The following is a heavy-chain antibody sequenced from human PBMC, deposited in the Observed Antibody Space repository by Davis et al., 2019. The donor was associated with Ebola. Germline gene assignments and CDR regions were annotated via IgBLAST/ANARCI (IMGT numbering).Heavy chain of an antibody. Sequence: GGSLRLSCAASGFTFSSYAMHWVRQAPGKGLEWVAVISYDGSNKYYADSVKGRFTISRDNAKNSLYLQMNSLRAEDTAVYYCARDGYCISTSCYAYYYYGMDVWGQGTTVTVSS. CDR2: ISYDGSNK. J-gene: IGHJ6*02. D-gene: IGHD2-2*03. CDR1: GFTFSSYA. V-gene: IGHV3-30*04. CDR3: ARDGYCISTSCYAYYYYGMDV.